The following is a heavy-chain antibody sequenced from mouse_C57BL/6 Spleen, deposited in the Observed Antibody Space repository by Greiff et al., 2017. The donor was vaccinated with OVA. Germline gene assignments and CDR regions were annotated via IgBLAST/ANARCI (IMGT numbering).Heavy chain of an antibody. V-gene: IGHV14-4*01. J-gene: IGHJ3*01. CDR3: TPGYGGAWFAY. D-gene: IGHD2-2*01. CDR1: GFNIKDDY. CDR2: IDPENGDT. Sequence: EVQLVESGAELVRPGASVKLSCTASGFNIKDDYMHWVKQRPEQGLEWIGWIDPENGDTEYASKFQGKATITADTSSNTAYLQLSSLTSEDTAVYYCTPGYGGAWFAYWGQGTLVTVSA.